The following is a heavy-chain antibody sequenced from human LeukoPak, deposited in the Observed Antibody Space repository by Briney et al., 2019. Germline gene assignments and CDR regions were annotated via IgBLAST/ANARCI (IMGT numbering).Heavy chain of an antibody. CDR3: ARGALYSGSYGGLFDY. J-gene: IGHJ4*02. D-gene: IGHD1-26*01. V-gene: IGHV3-11*01. CDR1: GFTFSDYY. CDR2: ISNSGNII. Sequence: GGSLRLSCAASGFTFSDYYMSWIRQAPGKGLEWVSYISNSGNIIYYADSVKGRFTISRENDKTSLYLQMNSLRAEDTAVYYCARGALYSGSYGGLFDYWGQGTLVTVSS.